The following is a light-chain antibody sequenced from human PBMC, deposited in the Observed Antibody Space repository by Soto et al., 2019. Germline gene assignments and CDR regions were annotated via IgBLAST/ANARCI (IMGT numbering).Light chain of an antibody. CDR1: QSLLHSNGYNY. CDR2: LRS. V-gene: IGKV2-28*01. CDR3: VQDLQTPT. Sequence: IVMTQSPLSLPVTPGEPASISCRSSQSLLHSNGYNYLDWYLQKSGQSPHFLIYLRSNRSSGVPARFSGSVSGTDFTLKISRVEAEDVGLYYCVQDLQTPTCGRGTEVESK. J-gene: IGKJ1*01.